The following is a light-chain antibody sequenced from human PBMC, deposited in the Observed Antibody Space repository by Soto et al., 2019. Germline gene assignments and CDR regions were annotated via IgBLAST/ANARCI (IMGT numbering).Light chain of an antibody. CDR3: QSYDGSLSGYVV. CDR1: TSNIGARFD. Sequence: QSALTQPPSVSGAPGQRVTISCTGGTSNIGARFDVHWYQQLPGTAPKLLIYANNNRPLGVPDRFSGSKSGTSASLAITGLQAEDEADYYCQSYDGSLSGYVVFGGGTKLTVL. J-gene: IGLJ2*01. CDR2: ANN. V-gene: IGLV1-40*01.